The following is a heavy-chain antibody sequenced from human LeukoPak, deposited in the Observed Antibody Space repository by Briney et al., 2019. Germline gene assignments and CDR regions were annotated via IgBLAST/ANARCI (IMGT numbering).Heavy chain of an antibody. CDR3: ARDYADYVGYFFFDY. D-gene: IGHD4-17*01. CDR2: ISGGGETT. CDR1: GFTFNNYA. J-gene: IGHJ4*02. Sequence: PGGSLRLSCAASGFTFNNYAMNWVRRAPGKGLEWVSSISGGGETTYYADSAKGRFTISRDNSQNTLYLQMNSPRAEDTAVYYCARDYADYVGYFFFDYWGQGTLVTVSS. V-gene: IGHV3-23*01.